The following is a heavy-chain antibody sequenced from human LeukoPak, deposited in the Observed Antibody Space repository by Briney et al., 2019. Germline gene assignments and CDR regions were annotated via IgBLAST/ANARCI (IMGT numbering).Heavy chain of an antibody. CDR3: ARGPLGYCSSTSCHGFDY. J-gene: IGHJ4*02. V-gene: IGHV3-30*02. Sequence: GGSLRLSCAASGFTFSSYGMHWVRQAPGKGLEWVAFIRYDGSNKYYADSVKGRFTISRDNSKNTLYLQMNSLRAEDTAVYYRARGPLGYCSSTSCHGFDYWGQGTLVTVSS. D-gene: IGHD2-2*01. CDR2: IRYDGSNK. CDR1: GFTFSSYG.